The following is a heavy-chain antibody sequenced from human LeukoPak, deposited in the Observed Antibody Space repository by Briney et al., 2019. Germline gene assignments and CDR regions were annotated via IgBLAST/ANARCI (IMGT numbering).Heavy chain of an antibody. CDR3: ARLGSGSTSRFDIKNYYYYGMDV. V-gene: IGHV4-39*01. Sequence: PSQTLSLTCTVSGGSISSGGYYWSWIRQPPGKGLEWIGSIYYSGSTYYNPSLKSRVTISVDTSKNQFSLKLSSVTAADTAVYYCARLGSGSTSRFDIKNYYYYGMDVWGQGTTVTVSS. CDR1: GGSISSGGYY. J-gene: IGHJ6*02. CDR2: IYYSGST. D-gene: IGHD2-2*01.